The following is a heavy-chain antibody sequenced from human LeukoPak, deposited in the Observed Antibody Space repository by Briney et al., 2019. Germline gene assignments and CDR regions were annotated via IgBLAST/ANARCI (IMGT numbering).Heavy chain of an antibody. CDR3: ARDQVGSLFSDVFDI. J-gene: IGHJ3*02. D-gene: IGHD3-10*01. CDR1: GGSISSYY. CDR2: IYYSGIT. V-gene: IGHV4-59*01. Sequence: SETLSLTCTVSGGSISSYYWSWIRQPPGKGLEWIGYIYYSGITNYNPSLKSRVTISVDTSKNQFSLKLSSVTAADTAVYYCARDQVGSLFSDVFDIWGQGTMVTVSS.